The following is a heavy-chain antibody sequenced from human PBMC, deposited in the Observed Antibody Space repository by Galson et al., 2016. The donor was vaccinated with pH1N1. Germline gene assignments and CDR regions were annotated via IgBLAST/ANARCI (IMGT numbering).Heavy chain of an antibody. CDR1: GGAISTGSYY. D-gene: IGHD3-3*01. J-gene: IGHJ5*02. CDR3: ARESLEWLIISGHRVQLNWFDP. V-gene: IGHV4-61*02. Sequence: TLSLTCTVSGGAISTGSYYWGWVRQPAGKGLEWIGRFSTSGGTNYNSSLKSRVTISIDTSRSQFSLKMASVTAADTAVYFCARESLEWLIISGHRVQLNWFDPWGQGTLVTVSS. CDR2: FSTSGGT.